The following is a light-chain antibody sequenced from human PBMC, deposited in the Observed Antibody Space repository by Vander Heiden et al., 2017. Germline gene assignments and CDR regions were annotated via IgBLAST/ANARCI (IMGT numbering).Light chain of an antibody. J-gene: IGKJ5*01. CDR2: AAS. Sequence: DIQLTQSPSFLSASVGDTVSISCRASQDINRFLDWYQQKPGKAPKVLIHAASTLDRGVPSRFSGRGSGTEFTLTISSLHPEDFATYYCQQFKAYPITFGHGTRLEIK. CDR3: QQFKAYPIT. V-gene: IGKV1-9*01. CDR1: QDINRF.